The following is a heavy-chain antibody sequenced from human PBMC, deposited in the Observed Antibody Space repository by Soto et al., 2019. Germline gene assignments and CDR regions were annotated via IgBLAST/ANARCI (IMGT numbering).Heavy chain of an antibody. CDR3: AKVAGYGYFDY. V-gene: IGHV3-30*18. Sequence: GGSLRLSCAASGFTFSSSGMHWVRQAPGKGLEWVAVVSYDGTNKYYADSVKGRFTISRDNSKNTLFLQMNSLRTEDTAVYYCAKVAGYGYFDYWGQGSLVTVSS. J-gene: IGHJ4*02. CDR1: GFTFSSSG. CDR2: VSYDGTNK. D-gene: IGHD5-12*01.